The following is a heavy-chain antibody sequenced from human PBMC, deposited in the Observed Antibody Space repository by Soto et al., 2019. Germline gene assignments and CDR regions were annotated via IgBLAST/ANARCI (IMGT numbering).Heavy chain of an antibody. Sequence: ETLSLTCTVSGGSISSYYWSWVRQAPGKSLAWVSSISGSGGGTYYADSVKGRFTFSRDNSKNTLYLQMNRLRDEDTAVYYCAKFGMATTKRSPPYYIDYWGQGALVTVPS. J-gene: IGHJ4*02. CDR1: GGSISSYY. CDR3: AKFGMATTKRSPPYYIDY. CDR2: ISGSGGGT. V-gene: IGHV3-23*01. D-gene: IGHD1-1*01.